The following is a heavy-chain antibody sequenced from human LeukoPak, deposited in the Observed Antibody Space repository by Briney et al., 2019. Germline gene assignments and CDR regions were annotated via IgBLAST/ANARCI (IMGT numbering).Heavy chain of an antibody. J-gene: IGHJ6*03. V-gene: IGHV3-23*01. CDR2: ISGSGGST. CDR3: AKDNGLRFLEWLGDMDV. Sequence: GGSLRLSCAASGFTFSSYAMSWVRQAPGKGLEWVSAISGSGGSTYYADSVKGRFTISRDNSKNTLYLQMNSLRAEDTAVYYCAKDNGLRFLEWLGDMDVWGKGTTVTVSS. D-gene: IGHD3-3*01. CDR1: GFTFSSYA.